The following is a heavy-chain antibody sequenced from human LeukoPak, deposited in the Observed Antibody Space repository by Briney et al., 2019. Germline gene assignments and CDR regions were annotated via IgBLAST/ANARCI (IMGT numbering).Heavy chain of an antibody. Sequence: PGGSLRLSCAASGFTFSSYEMNWVRQAPGKGLEWISYISSNGSTIYHADSVKGRITISRDNAKNSLYLQMNSLSAEDTAVYYCARSPAISVTGVDDAFDIWGQGTMVTVSS. CDR2: ISSNGSTI. D-gene: IGHD6-19*01. V-gene: IGHV3-48*03. J-gene: IGHJ3*02. CDR3: ARSPAISVTGVDDAFDI. CDR1: GFTFSSYE.